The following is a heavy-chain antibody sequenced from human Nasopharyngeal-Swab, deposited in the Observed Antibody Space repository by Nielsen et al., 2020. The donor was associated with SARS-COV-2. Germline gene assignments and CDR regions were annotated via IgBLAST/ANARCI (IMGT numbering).Heavy chain of an antibody. D-gene: IGHD6-13*01. V-gene: IGHV3-33*08. CDR1: GFNISDYG. CDR3: AREHAAAGPTFDY. J-gene: IGHJ4*02. Sequence: GGSLRLSCNTSGFNISDYGMHWVRQAPGKGLEWVALIWYDGSDKYYADSVKGRFTISRDNSKNTLYLQMNSLRAEDTAVYYCAREHAAAGPTFDYWGQGTLVTVSS. CDR2: IWYDGSDK.